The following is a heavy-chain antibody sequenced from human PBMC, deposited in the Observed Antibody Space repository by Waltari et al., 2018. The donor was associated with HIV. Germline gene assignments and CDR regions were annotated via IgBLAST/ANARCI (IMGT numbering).Heavy chain of an antibody. CDR2: ISWNSGSI. CDR3: AKDIFPTTVTTSPFDC. Sequence: EVQLVESGGGLVQPGRSLRLSCAASGFTFDDYAMHWVRQAPGKGLEWVSGISWNSGSIGYADSVKGRFTISRDNAKNSLYLQMNSLRAEDTALYYCAKDIFPTTVTTSPFDCWGQGTLVTVSS. D-gene: IGHD4-17*01. J-gene: IGHJ4*02. CDR1: GFTFDDYA. V-gene: IGHV3-9*01.